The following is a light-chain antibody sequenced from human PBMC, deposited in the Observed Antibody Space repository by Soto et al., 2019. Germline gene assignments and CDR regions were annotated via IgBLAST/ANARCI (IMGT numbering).Light chain of an antibody. Sequence: EIVMTQSPATLSVSPGERATLSCRAGESISNNLAWYQQKPGQAPRLLIYGAATRAAGVPARFSGRGSGTEFTLTISSLQSEDFGVYYCQQYNNWPGTFGQGTKVAIK. CDR3: QQYNNWPGT. CDR1: ESISNN. V-gene: IGKV3-15*01. CDR2: GAA. J-gene: IGKJ1*01.